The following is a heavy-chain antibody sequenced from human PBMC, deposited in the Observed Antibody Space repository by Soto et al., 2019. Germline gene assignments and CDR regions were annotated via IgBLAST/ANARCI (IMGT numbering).Heavy chain of an antibody. Sequence: SETLSLTCTVSGGSISSYYWSWIRQPPGKGLEWIGYIYYSGSTNYNPSLKSRVTISVDTSKNQFSLKLSSVTAADTAVYYCARHESYYDSSGYYSFDYWGQGTLVTVS. D-gene: IGHD3-22*01. V-gene: IGHV4-59*08. CDR1: GGSISSYY. CDR3: ARHESYYDSSGYYSFDY. CDR2: IYYSGST. J-gene: IGHJ4*02.